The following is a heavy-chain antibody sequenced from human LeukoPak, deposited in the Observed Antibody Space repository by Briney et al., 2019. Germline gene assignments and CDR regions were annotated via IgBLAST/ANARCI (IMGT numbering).Heavy chain of an antibody. CDR3: ARERGIAVAGSPNWFDP. V-gene: IGHV3-74*01. D-gene: IGHD6-19*01. J-gene: IGHJ5*02. Sequence: GGSLRLSCAASGFTFSSYWMHWVRQAPGKGLVWVSRINSDGSSTSYADSVKGRFTISRDNAKNTLYLQMNSLRAEDTAVYYCARERGIAVAGSPNWFDPWGRGTLVTVSS. CDR1: GFTFSSYW. CDR2: INSDGSST.